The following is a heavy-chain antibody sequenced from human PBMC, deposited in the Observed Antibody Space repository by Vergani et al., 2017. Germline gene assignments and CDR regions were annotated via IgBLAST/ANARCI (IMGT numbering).Heavy chain of an antibody. V-gene: IGHV1-69-2*01. CDR1: GYTFTDHY. D-gene: IGHD4-17*01. CDR3: ATPQTVTTGGMEV. Sequence: VQLVQYGAEVKKPGATMKISCKVSGYTFTDHYMHWVKQAPGKGLEWMGLVDPEDGETIYAEKFKGRVTMAADTSTDTAHLELSSLRSEDQAVYYCATPQTVTTGGMEVWGQGTTVIVSS. J-gene: IGHJ6*02. CDR2: VDPEDGET.